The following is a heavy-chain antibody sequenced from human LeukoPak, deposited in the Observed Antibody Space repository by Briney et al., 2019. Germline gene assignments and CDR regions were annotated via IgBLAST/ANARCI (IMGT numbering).Heavy chain of an antibody. CDR2: IYYSGST. V-gene: IGHV4-39*01. CDR3: ARYVDTAMVTRVDP. D-gene: IGHD5-18*01. Sequence: SETLSLTCTVSGGSISSSSYYWGWIRQPPGKGLEWIGSIYYSGSTYYNPSLKSRATISVDTSKNQFSLKLSSVTAADTAVYYCARYVDTAMVTRVDPWGQGTLVTVSS. CDR1: GGSISSSSYY. J-gene: IGHJ5*02.